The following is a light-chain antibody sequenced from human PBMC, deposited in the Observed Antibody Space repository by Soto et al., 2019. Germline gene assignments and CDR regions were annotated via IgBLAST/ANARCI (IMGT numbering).Light chain of an antibody. V-gene: IGKV3-20*01. J-gene: IGKJ1*01. Sequence: EIVITQAAGTLSWSPGERATLSCRASQSVTSDYLVWYQQKPGQAPRLLIHGASSRATGIRDRFRWSGYWTDFTLTMSPLEAEDFEVYYCKQYGRPFGQGTKVDI. CDR3: KQYGRP. CDR2: GAS. CDR1: QSVTSDY.